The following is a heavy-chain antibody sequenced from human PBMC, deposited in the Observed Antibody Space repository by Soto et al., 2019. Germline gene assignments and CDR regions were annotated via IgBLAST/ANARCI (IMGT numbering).Heavy chain of an antibody. Sequence: VQLVESGGGLVKPGGSLRLSCAASAFTFSDYYMTWIRQAPGKGLEWVSHISSSGSTINYADSVKGRFTISRDNAKDSLYLQLNSLRAEDTAVYYCARDAYSNSFDYWGQGTLVTVSS. CDR2: ISSSGSTI. D-gene: IGHD4-4*01. J-gene: IGHJ4*02. CDR3: ARDAYSNSFDY. CDR1: AFTFSDYY. V-gene: IGHV3-11*01.